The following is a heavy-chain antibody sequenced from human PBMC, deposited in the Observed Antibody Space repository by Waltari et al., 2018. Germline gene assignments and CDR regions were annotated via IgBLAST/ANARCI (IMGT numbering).Heavy chain of an antibody. D-gene: IGHD2-2*01. CDR3: ARLGTGIVVVPAARQFDH. Sequence: QVQLVQSGAEVKKPGSSVKVSCKASGGTFSSYAISWVRQAPGQGLEWMGGIIPILGIANYAQKFQGRVTITADESTSTAYMELSSLRSEDTAVYYCARLGTGIVVVPAARQFDHWGQGTLVTVSS. CDR1: GGTFSSYA. V-gene: IGHV1-69*04. J-gene: IGHJ4*02. CDR2: IIPILGIA.